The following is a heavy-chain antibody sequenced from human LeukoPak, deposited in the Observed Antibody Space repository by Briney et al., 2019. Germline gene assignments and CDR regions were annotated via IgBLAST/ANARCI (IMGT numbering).Heavy chain of an antibody. J-gene: IGHJ4*02. CDR2: IDPSDSET. Sequence: PGKSLKISCQASGYSFTNYWIGWVRQMPGKGLEWMGIIDPSDSETRYTPSFQGQVTISVDKSLTTVYLQWTSLKASDTAIYYCARQTAMGRAGDYWGQGTLVTVSS. D-gene: IGHD5-18*01. CDR1: GYSFTNYW. CDR3: ARQTAMGRAGDY. V-gene: IGHV5-51*01.